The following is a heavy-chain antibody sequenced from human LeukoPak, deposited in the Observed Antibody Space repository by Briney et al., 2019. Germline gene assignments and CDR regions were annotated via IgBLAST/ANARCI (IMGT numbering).Heavy chain of an antibody. CDR3: AKEGQLWLNYYYMDV. J-gene: IGHJ6*03. CDR2: INSDGSST. Sequence: GGSLRLSCAASGFTFSSYWMHWVRQAPGKGLVWVSRINSDGSSTSYADSVKGRFTISRDNAKNTLFLQMNSLRAEDTAVYYCAKEGQLWLNYYYMDVWGKGTTVTVSS. CDR1: GFTFSSYW. D-gene: IGHD3-16*01. V-gene: IGHV3-74*01.